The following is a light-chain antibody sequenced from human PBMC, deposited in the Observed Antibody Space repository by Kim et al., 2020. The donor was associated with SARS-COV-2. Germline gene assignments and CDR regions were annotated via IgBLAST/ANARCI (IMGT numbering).Light chain of an antibody. CDR2: DKN. CDR3: GTWDSSLCAGV. Sequence: QSVLTQPPSVSAAPGQKVTISCSGSSSNIGNNYVSWYQQLPGTAPKLLIYDKNKRPSGIPDRFSGSKSGTSATLGITGLQTGDEADYYCGTWDSSLCAGVFGGGTQLTVL. J-gene: IGLJ3*02. V-gene: IGLV1-51*01. CDR1: SSNIGNNY.